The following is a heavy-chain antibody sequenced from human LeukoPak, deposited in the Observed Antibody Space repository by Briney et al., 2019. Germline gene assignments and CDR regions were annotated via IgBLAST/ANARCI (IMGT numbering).Heavy chain of an antibody. V-gene: IGHV1-69*05. CDR3: AGSIAARPGEYNWFDP. D-gene: IGHD6-6*01. Sequence: SVKVSCKASGGTFSSYAISWVRQAPGQGLEWMGGIIPIFGTANYAQKFQGRVTITTDESTSTAYMELSSLRSEDTAVYYCAGSIAARPGEYNWFDPWGQGTLVTVSS. J-gene: IGHJ5*02. CDR2: IIPIFGTA. CDR1: GGTFSSYA.